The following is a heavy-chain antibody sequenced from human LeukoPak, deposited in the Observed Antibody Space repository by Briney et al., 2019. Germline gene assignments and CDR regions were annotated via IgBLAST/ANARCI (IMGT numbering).Heavy chain of an antibody. CDR2: IDRGVGSTRT. Sequence: GGSLRLSCAASGFTLSIYDMSWVRQAPGKGLECVSGIDRGVGSTRTYYADSVKGRFTISRDNSKNTLYLQMSDLRADDTAVYYCVQKGRIQNYGKPDWGQGTLVTVSS. V-gene: IGHV3-23*01. CDR3: VQKGRIQNYGKPD. J-gene: IGHJ4*02. D-gene: IGHD3-16*01. CDR1: GFTLSIYD.